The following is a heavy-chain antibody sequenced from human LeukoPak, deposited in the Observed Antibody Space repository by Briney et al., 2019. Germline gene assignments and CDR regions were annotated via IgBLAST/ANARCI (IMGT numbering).Heavy chain of an antibody. Sequence: GASVKASCKASGYTFTGYYMHWVRQAPGQGLEWMGWINPNSGGTNYAQKFQGRVTMTRDTSTTTAYMELSRLRSDDTAIYYCAPDSGGGSYYFEYWGQGTLVTVSS. J-gene: IGHJ4*02. CDR2: INPNSGGT. V-gene: IGHV1-2*02. D-gene: IGHD6-19*01. CDR3: APDSGGGSYYFEY. CDR1: GYTFTGYY.